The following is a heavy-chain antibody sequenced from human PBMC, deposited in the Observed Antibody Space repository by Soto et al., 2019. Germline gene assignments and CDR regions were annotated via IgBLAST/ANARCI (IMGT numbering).Heavy chain of an antibody. CDR1: GFNPNTYG. CDR3: VRDLPLIASY. J-gene: IGHJ4*02. Sequence: LRLSCVASGFNPNTYGIYWVRQAPGKGLQWVAQFLYDGSKKHYADSERGRFTITRDNSKNTVYRQMDSLRVDDTAMYYCVRDLPLIASYWGKGTLVT. CDR2: FLYDGSKK. D-gene: IGHD2-21*01. V-gene: IGHV3-30*02.